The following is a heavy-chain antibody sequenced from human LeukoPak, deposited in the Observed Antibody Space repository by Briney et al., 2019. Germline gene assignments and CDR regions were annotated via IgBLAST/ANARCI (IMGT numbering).Heavy chain of an antibody. V-gene: IGHV4-61*02. Sequence: SETLSLTCTVSGGSISSGSYYWSWIRQPAGKGLEWIGRIYTSGSTNYNPSLKSRVTISVDTSKNQFSLKLSSVTAADTAVYYCASGYCSRTSCHPPYYGMDVWGQGTTVTVSS. J-gene: IGHJ6*02. CDR3: ASGYCSRTSCHPPYYGMDV. D-gene: IGHD2-2*01. CDR2: IYTSGST. CDR1: GGSISSGSYY.